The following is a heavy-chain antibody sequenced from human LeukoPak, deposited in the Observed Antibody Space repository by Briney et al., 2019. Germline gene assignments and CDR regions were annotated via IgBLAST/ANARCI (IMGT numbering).Heavy chain of an antibody. J-gene: IGHJ4*02. CDR3: ASPLSDYGDYEGVFDY. D-gene: IGHD4-17*01. Sequence: AASVKVSCKASGGTFSSYTISWVRQAPGQGLEWMGRIIPILGIANYAQKFQGRVTITADKSTSTAYMELSSLRSEDTAVYYCASPLSDYGDYEGVFDYWGQGTLVTVSS. CDR2: IIPILGIA. CDR1: GGTFSSYT. V-gene: IGHV1-69*02.